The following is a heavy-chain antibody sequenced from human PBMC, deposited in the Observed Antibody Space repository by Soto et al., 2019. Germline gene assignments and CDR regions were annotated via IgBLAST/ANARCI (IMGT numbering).Heavy chain of an antibody. D-gene: IGHD2-2*01. CDR2: IWYDGSNK. Sequence: QVQLVESGGGVVQPGRSLRLSCAASGFTFSSYGMHWVRQAPGKGLEWVAVIWYDGSNKYYADSVKGRFTISRDNSKNTLYLQMNSLRAEDTAVYYCARGDIVLVPAAMVYRGQGTLVTVSS. J-gene: IGHJ4*02. CDR1: GFTFSSYG. CDR3: ARGDIVLVPAAMVY. V-gene: IGHV3-33*01.